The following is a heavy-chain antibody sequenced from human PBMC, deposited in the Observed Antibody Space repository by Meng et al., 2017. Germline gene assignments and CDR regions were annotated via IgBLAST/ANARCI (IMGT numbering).Heavy chain of an antibody. J-gene: IGHJ4*02. Sequence: VCVGDAGGGRGLTGRSRRLSCAASGFTFSSYAMHWVRQAPGKGLEWVAVISYDGSNKYYADSVKGRFTISRDNSKNTLYLQMNSLRAEDTAVYYCASMGYWGQGTLVTVSS. CDR3: ASMGY. CDR1: GFTFSSYA. V-gene: IGHV3-30*01. D-gene: IGHD3-10*01. CDR2: ISYDGSNK.